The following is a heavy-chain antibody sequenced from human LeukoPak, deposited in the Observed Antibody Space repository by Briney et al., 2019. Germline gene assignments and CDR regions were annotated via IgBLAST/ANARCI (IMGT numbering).Heavy chain of an antibody. V-gene: IGHV4-34*01. CDR2: INHSVST. Sequence: SETLSLTCGVYGGSFSGYYWSWIRQPPGKGLEWIGDINHSVSTNYNPSLKSRVTISVDPSKSQFSLRLSSMTAADTAVYYCARDRYCSSTSCNRYYYHGMDVWGQGTTVTVSS. D-gene: IGHD2-2*01. J-gene: IGHJ6*02. CDR1: GGSFSGYY. CDR3: ARDRYCSSTSCNRYYYHGMDV.